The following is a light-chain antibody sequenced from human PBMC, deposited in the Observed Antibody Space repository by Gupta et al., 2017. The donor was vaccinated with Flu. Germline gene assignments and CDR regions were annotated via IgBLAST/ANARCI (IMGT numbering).Light chain of an antibody. CDR3: QSFDISLTGWV. CDR1: KSNIGTGYG. J-gene: IGLJ3*02. CDR2: GDT. V-gene: IGLV1-40*01. Sequence: QSVLTQPPSVSGAPGQRVTISCSGCKSNIGTGYGVHWYQQLPGTAPKLLIHGDTNRPSGVPDRFSGSKSGTSASLAITGLQPEDEADYYCQSFDISLTGWVFGGGTKVTVL.